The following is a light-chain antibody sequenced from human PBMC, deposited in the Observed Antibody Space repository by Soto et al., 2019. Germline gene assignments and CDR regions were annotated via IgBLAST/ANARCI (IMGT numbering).Light chain of an antibody. CDR1: QSLIHSDGDTY. CDR3: MQGTHWPWT. Sequence: DVVMTQSPLSLPVTLGQPASISCRSSQSLIHSDGDTYLNWFQQRPGQSPRRLIYKVSDRDSGVPDRVSGSGSGTDFTLKISRVEAEDVGVYYCMQGTHWPWTFGKGTEVEIK. CDR2: KVS. V-gene: IGKV2-30*02. J-gene: IGKJ1*01.